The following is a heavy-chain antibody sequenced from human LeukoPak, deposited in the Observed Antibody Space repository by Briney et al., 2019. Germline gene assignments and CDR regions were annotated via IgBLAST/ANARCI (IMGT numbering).Heavy chain of an antibody. J-gene: IGHJ4*02. Sequence: KPSETLSLTCAVYGGSFSGYYWSWIRQPPGKGLEWIGYISYSGSTYYIPSLKSRVTISRDTSKNHFSLQLTSLTTADTAVYYCAREADYSASIGFDYWGQGTLVTVSS. V-gene: IGHV4-34*01. CDR1: GGSFSGYY. D-gene: IGHD6-6*01. CDR2: ISYSGST. CDR3: AREADYSASIGFDY.